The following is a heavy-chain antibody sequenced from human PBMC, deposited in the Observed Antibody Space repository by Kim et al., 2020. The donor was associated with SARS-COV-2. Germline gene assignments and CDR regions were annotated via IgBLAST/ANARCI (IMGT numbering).Heavy chain of an antibody. Sequence: GALRLSCAASGFTVSSNYMSWVRQAPGKGLEWVSVIYSGGSTYYADSVKGRFTISRDNSKNTLYLQMNSLRAEDTAVYYCARDRSLGYCSGGSCYTYYYGMDVWGQGTTVTVSS. CDR1: GFTVSSNY. J-gene: IGHJ6*02. V-gene: IGHV3-53*01. D-gene: IGHD2-15*01. CDR2: IYSGGST. CDR3: ARDRSLGYCSGGSCYTYYYGMDV.